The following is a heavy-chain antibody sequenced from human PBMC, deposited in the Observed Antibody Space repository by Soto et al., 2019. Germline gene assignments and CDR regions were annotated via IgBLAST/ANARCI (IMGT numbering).Heavy chain of an antibody. Sequence: ASVKVSCKASGYRFIGYYIHWVRQAPGQGLEWMGWISAYTGTANYAQKFQGRVTITADKSTSTAYMELSSLRSEDTAVYYCASSWSALDPWGQGTLVTVSS. J-gene: IGHJ5*02. V-gene: IGHV1-69*06. CDR2: ISAYTGTA. CDR1: GYRFIGYY. CDR3: ASSWSALDP.